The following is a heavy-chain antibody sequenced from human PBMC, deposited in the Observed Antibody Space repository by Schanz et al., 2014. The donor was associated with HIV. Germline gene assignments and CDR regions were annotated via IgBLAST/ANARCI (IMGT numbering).Heavy chain of an antibody. CDR3: ARSNYDILRARAYYYYYGLDV. CDR1: GYTFTGYY. V-gene: IGHV1-18*04. Sequence: VQLEQSGSEVKNPGASVKVSCKASGYTFTGYYMHWVRQAPGQGLEWMGWISTSNGNTNYAQKFQGRVTMTSDTSTSTAYMELRSLRSDDTAVYYCARSNYDILRARAYYYYYGLDVWGQGTTVTVSS. J-gene: IGHJ6*02. CDR2: ISTSNGNT. D-gene: IGHD3-9*01.